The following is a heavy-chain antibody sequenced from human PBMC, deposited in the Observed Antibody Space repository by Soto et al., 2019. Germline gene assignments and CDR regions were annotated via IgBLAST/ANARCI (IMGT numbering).Heavy chain of an antibody. V-gene: IGHV3-23*01. D-gene: IGHD2-21*02. CDR1: GFTFSNYA. CDR3: AKVNDIVVVTATPYYFDY. CDR2: ISGSGGST. J-gene: IGHJ4*02. Sequence: GSLRLSCAASGFTFSNYAMSWVRQAPGKGLEWVSAISGSGGSTYYADSVKGRFTISRDNSKNTLYLQMNSLRAEDTAVYYCAKVNDIVVVTATPYYFDYWGQGTLVTVSS.